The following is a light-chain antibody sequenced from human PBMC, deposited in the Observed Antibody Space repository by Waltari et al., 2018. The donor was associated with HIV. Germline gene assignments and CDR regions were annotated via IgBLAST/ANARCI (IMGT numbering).Light chain of an antibody. J-gene: IGLJ2*01. CDR1: NIGSKN. CDR2: DDS. CDR3: QVWDSSSYVV. V-gene: IGLV3-21*02. Sequence: SYVLTQPPSVSVAPGQTASITCGGDNIGSKNVNWYQKKPGQAQQKPGQAPVLVLYDDSDRPSGIPERFSGSNSGNTATLTISRVESGDEADYYCQVWDSSSYVVFGGGTKLTVL.